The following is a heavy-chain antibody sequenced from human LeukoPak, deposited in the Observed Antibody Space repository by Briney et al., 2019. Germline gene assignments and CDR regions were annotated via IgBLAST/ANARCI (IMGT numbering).Heavy chain of an antibody. J-gene: IGHJ4*02. D-gene: IGHD4-17*01. Sequence: PSETLSLTCTVSGGSISSYYWSWIRQPAGKGLEWIGRIYSTGSANYNPSLKSRVTMSVDTSENQFSLKLSSVTAADTAMYYCATSVYGDFFENDYFDYWGQGTLVTVSS. CDR2: IYSTGSA. CDR1: GGSISSYY. V-gene: IGHV4-4*07. CDR3: ATSVYGDFFENDYFDY.